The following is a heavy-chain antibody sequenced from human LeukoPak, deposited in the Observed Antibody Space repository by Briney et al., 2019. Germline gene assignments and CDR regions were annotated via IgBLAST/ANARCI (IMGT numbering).Heavy chain of an antibody. CDR2: IYYSGST. D-gene: IGHD2-2*01. CDR1: GGSISSGFYY. V-gene: IGHV4-39*01. CDR3: ASIVVVPAAMHFYYYYMDV. J-gene: IGHJ6*03. Sequence: PSETLSLTCTVSGGSISSGFYYWGWIRQPPGKGLEWIGSIYYSGSTYYNPSLKSRVTISVDTSKNQFSLRLSSVTAADTAVYYCASIVVVPAAMHFYYYYMDVWGKGTTVTVSS.